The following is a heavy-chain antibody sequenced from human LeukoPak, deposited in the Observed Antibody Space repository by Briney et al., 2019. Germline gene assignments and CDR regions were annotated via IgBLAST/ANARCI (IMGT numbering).Heavy chain of an antibody. CDR1: GGSISSSSYY. J-gene: IGHJ5*02. CDR3: ARDKAYYDFWSGSTPGVFDP. Sequence: SETLSLTCTVSGGSISSSSYYWGWIRQPPGKGLEWIGSIYYSGSTYYNPSLKSRVTISVDTSKNQFSLKLSSVTAADTAVYCCARDKAYYDFWSGSTPGVFDPWGQGTLVTVSS. CDR2: IYYSGST. D-gene: IGHD3-3*01. V-gene: IGHV4-39*07.